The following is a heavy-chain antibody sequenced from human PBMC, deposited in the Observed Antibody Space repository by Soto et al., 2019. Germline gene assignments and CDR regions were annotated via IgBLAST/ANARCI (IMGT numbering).Heavy chain of an antibody. D-gene: IGHD6-19*01. CDR2: ISSSSSTI. CDR3: VAGETVGIFDY. J-gene: IGHJ4*02. CDR1: GFTFSSYS. Sequence: EVQLVESGGGLVQPGGSLRLSCAASGFTFSSYSMNWVRQAPGKGLEWVSYISSSSSTIYYADSVKGRFTISRDNAKNSLYLQMNSLRAEDTAVYYCVAGETVGIFDYWGQGTLVTVSS. V-gene: IGHV3-48*01.